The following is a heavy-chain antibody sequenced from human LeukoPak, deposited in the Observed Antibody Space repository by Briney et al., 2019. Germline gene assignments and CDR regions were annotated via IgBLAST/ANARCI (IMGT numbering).Heavy chain of an antibody. Sequence: GGSLRLSCAASGFTFSSYAMSWVRQAPEKGLEWVSAISGSGGSTYYADSVKGRFTISRDNSKNTLFLQMNSLRAEDTAVYYCAKDRNRQYFDWFDYWGQGTLVTVSS. CDR2: ISGSGGST. V-gene: IGHV3-23*01. J-gene: IGHJ4*02. D-gene: IGHD3-9*01. CDR3: AKDRNRQYFDWFDY. CDR1: GFTFSSYA.